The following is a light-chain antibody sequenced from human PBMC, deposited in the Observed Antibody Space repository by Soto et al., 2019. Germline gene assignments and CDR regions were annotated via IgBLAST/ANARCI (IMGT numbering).Light chain of an antibody. J-gene: IGLJ3*02. V-gene: IGLV2-14*01. Sequence: QSALTQPASVSGSPGQSITISCTGTSSDVGGYNYVSWYQQHPGKVPKLILYEVSNRPSGVSNRFSGSKSGNTASLAISGLQAEYEADYYCSSYTTSYTQVFGGGTKLTVL. CDR2: EVS. CDR1: SSDVGGYNY. CDR3: SSYTTSYTQV.